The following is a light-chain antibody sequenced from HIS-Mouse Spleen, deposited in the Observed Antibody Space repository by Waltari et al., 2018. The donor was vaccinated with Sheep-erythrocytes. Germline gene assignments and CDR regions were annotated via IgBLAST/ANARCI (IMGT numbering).Light chain of an antibody. CDR1: SSDACGDNY. J-gene: IGLJ3*02. V-gene: IGLV2-14*03. CDR3: SSYTSSSTWV. CDR2: DVS. Sequence: QSALTQPSSVAASPGQSFTISCTGTSSDACGDNYVSRYQQHPGKAPKLLIYDVSNRPSGVSNRFSCSKSGNTASLTISGLQAEDEADYYCSSYTSSSTWVFGGGTKLTVL.